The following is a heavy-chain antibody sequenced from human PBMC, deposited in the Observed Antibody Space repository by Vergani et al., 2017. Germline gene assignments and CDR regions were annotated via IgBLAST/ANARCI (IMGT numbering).Heavy chain of an antibody. CDR1: GFTFDDYT. D-gene: IGHD3-10*01. CDR2: ISWDGGST. J-gene: IGHJ4*02. CDR3: AKDGMVRRGYFDY. Sequence: EVQLVESGGVVVQPGGSLRLSCAASGFTFDDYTMHWVRQAPGKGLEWVSLISWDGGSTYYADSVKGRFTISIDNSKNSLYLQMNSLRTADTALYYCAKDGMVRRGYFDYWGQGTLVTVSS. V-gene: IGHV3-43*01.